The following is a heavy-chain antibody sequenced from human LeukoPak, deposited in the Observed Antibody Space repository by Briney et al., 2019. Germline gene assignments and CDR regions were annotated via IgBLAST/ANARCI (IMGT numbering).Heavy chain of an antibody. D-gene: IGHD6-13*01. CDR2: IKQDGSEK. Sequence: GGSLRLSCEASGFTFSTYWMSWVRQAPGKGLEWVANIKQDGSEKYYVDSVKGRFTISRDSAKNSLYLQMNSLRAEDTAMYYCARDSAGNDYWGQGILVTVSS. CDR3: ARDSAGNDY. V-gene: IGHV3-7*01. J-gene: IGHJ4*02. CDR1: GFTFSTYW.